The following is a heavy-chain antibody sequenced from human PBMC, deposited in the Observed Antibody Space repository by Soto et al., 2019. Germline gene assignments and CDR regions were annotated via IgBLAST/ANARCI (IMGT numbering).Heavy chain of an antibody. J-gene: IGHJ4*02. Sequence: QITLKESGPTLVKPTQTLTLTCTFYGFSLSTSGVGVGWICQPPGKALEWLAVIYWDDEKRYSPSLKSRLTITKDTSKNLVVLTMTNMDPVDTATYYCARRTVTTVYGTPAFDYWGQGTLVTVSS. V-gene: IGHV2-5*02. CDR3: ARRTVTTVYGTPAFDY. CDR1: GFSLSTSGVG. D-gene: IGHD4-17*01. CDR2: IYWDDEK.